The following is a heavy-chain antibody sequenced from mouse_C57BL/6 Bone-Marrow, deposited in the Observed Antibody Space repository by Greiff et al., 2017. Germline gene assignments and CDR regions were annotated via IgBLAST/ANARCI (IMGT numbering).Heavy chain of an antibody. V-gene: IGHV1-81*01. D-gene: IGHD2-2*01. CDR3: ARGFDGYDWFAY. Sequence: QVQLQQSGAELARPGASVKLSCKASGFTFTSYGISWVKQRTGQGLEWIGEIYPRSGNTYYNEKFKGKATLTADKSSSTAYMELRSLTSEDSAVYCGARGFDGYDWFAYWGQGTLVTVSA. CDR2: IYPRSGNT. CDR1: GFTFTSYG. J-gene: IGHJ3*01.